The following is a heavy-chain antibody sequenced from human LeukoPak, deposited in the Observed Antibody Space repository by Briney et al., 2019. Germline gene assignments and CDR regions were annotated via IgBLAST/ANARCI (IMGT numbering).Heavy chain of an antibody. Sequence: GGSLRLSCAASGFTFISDWMSCVRQGPGKGGGWVANIKQDGSEKYYVDSVKGGFTISRDNAKNSLYLQMNSLRAEDTAVYYCARCSSLGYCTNGVCYFDYWGQGTLVTVSS. CDR2: IKQDGSEK. CDR1: GFTFISDW. D-gene: IGHD2-8*01. J-gene: IGHJ4*02. CDR3: ARCSSLGYCTNGVCYFDY. V-gene: IGHV3-7*01.